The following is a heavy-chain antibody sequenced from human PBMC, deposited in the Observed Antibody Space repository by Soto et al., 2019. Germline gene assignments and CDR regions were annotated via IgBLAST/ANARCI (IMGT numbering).Heavy chain of an antibody. CDR3: ASQAGTRPVVTGKGAFEI. Sequence: GGSLRLSGAASGFTLSSYWIHWVRQAPWKGLVWVSRINSDGITTTYADSVKGRFTISRDNAKNTLYLQMNSLRVEDTAVYYCASQAGTRPVVTGKGAFEIWGERKMLTVSS. V-gene: IGHV3-74*01. CDR1: GFTLSSYW. D-gene: IGHD2-15*01. J-gene: IGHJ3*02. CDR2: INSDGITT.